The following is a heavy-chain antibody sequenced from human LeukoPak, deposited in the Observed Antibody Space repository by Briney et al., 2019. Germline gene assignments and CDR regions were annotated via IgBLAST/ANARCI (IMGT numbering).Heavy chain of an antibody. CDR2: IIPILGIA. CDR1: GGTFSSYA. CDR3: ASLGIAAAGGAFDI. J-gene: IGHJ3*02. D-gene: IGHD6-13*01. Sequence: SVKFSCKASGGTFSSYAISWVRQAPGQGLEWMGRIIPILGIANYAQKFQGRVTITADKSTSTAYMELSSLRSEDTAVYYCASLGIAAAGGAFDIWGQGTMVTVSS. V-gene: IGHV1-69*04.